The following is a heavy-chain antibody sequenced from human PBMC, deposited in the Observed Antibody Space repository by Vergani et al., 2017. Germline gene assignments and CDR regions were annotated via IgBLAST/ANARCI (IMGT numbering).Heavy chain of an antibody. Sequence: QVQLVQSGAEVKKPGSSVKVSCKASGGTFSSYAISWVRQAPGQGLEWMGGIIPIFGIANYAQKFQGRVTITADKSTSTAYMELSSLRSEDTAVYYCARERFAGDDYYDSSGYSEHDAFDIWGQGTMVTVSS. J-gene: IGHJ3*02. CDR1: GGTFSSYA. CDR2: IIPIFGIA. CDR3: ARERFAGDDYYDSSGYSEHDAFDI. V-gene: IGHV1-69*17. D-gene: IGHD3-22*01.